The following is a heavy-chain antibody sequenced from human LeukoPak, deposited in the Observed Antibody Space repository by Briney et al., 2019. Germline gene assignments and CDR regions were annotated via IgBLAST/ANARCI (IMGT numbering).Heavy chain of an antibody. CDR1: GFTVSSNY. J-gene: IGHJ6*02. Sequence: PGGSLRLSCAASGFTVSSNYMSWVRQAPGKGLEWVSVIYSGGSTYYADSVKGRFTNSRDNSKNTLYLQMNSLRAEDTAVYYCASLYYDSSGYYWPPTGMDVWGQGTTVTVSS. V-gene: IGHV3-53*05. CDR3: ASLYYDSSGYYWPPTGMDV. CDR2: IYSGGST. D-gene: IGHD3-22*01.